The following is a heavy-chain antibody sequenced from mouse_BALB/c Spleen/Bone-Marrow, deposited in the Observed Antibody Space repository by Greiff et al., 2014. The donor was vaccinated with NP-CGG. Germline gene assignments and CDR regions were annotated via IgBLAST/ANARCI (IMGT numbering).Heavy chain of an antibody. D-gene: IGHD3-1*01. J-gene: IGHJ3*01. CDR1: GFTFSNYW. CDR2: IRLKSNNYAT. V-gene: IGHV6-6*02. Sequence: DVMLVESGGGLVQPGGSMKLSCVASGFTFSNYWMNWVRQSPEKGLEWVAEIRLKSNNYATHYAESVKGRFTISRDDSKSSVYLQMNNLRVEDTGIYYCTLGRGFADWGQGTLVTVSA. CDR3: TLGRGFAD.